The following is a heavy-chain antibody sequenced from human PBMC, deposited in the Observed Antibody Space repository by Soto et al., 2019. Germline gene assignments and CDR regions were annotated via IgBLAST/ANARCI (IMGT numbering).Heavy chain of an antibody. Sequence: SVKVSCKASGGTFSSYAISWVRQAPGQGLEWMGGIIPIFGTANYAQKFQGRVTITADESTSTAYMELSSLRSEDTAVYYCARVHDYGGNTLHINWYFDLWGRGTLVTVSS. CDR1: GGTFSSYA. D-gene: IGHD4-17*01. CDR2: IIPIFGTA. J-gene: IGHJ2*01. V-gene: IGHV1-69*01. CDR3: ARVHDYGGNTLHINWYFDL.